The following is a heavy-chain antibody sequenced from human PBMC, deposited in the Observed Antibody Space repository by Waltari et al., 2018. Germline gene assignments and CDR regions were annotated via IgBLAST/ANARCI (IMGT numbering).Heavy chain of an antibody. J-gene: IGHJ6*03. D-gene: IGHD3-10*01. CDR2: IIPIFGTA. CDR1: GGPFGSYA. CDR3: AKSGIPYYYYYYMDV. V-gene: IGHV1-69*05. Sequence: QVRLVQSGAEVKKPGSSVKVSCKASGGPFGSYAISWVRQAPGQGLEWMGGIIPIFGTANYAQKFQGRVTITTDESTSTAYMELSSLRSEDTAVYYCAKSGIPYYYYYYMDVWGKGTTVTVSS.